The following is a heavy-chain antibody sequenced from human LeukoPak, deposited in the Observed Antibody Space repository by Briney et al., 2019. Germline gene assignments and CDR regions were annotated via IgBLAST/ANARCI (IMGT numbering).Heavy chain of an antibody. D-gene: IGHD1-26*01. CDR2: IQQDGSEI. CDR3: ARDKVVGATYFDY. J-gene: IGHJ4*02. CDR1: GFTFSNYW. V-gene: IGHV3-7*01. Sequence: GGSLRLSCAASGFTFSNYWMSWVRQAPGKGLEWVANIQQDGSEIYYVDSVKSRFTISRDNAKNALYLQMNSLRAEDTAVYYCARDKVVGATYFDYWGQGTLVTVSS.